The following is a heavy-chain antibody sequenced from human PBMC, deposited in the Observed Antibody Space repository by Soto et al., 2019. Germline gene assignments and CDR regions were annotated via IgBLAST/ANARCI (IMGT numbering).Heavy chain of an antibody. J-gene: IGHJ4*02. CDR3: ARVGHVVVVTAALDY. Sequence: QVQLMQSGAEVKKPGASVKVSCKASGDTFTDYYIHWVRQAPGQGLEWMGTVNPSGGHTTYAQHFLCRVTMTRDSSTSTRYMELTSLTSDDTAIYYCARVGHVVVVTAALDYWGQGTLVTVSS. D-gene: IGHD2-21*02. CDR2: VNPSGGHT. V-gene: IGHV1-46*01. CDR1: GDTFTDYY.